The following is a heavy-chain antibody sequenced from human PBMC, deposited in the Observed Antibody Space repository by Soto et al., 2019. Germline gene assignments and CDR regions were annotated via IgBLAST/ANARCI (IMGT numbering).Heavy chain of an antibody. CDR1: GGSISSGDYY. J-gene: IGHJ6*02. V-gene: IGHV4-30-4*01. Sequence: QVQLQESGPGLVKPSQTLSLTCTVSGGSISSGDYYWSWIRQPPGKGLEWIGYIYYSGSTYYNPSLRSRVTIPVDTSKNQFSLKLSSVTAADTAVYYCAREDVVYYYYGMDVWGQGTTVTVSS. D-gene: IGHD3-10*02. CDR2: IYYSGST. CDR3: AREDVVYYYYGMDV.